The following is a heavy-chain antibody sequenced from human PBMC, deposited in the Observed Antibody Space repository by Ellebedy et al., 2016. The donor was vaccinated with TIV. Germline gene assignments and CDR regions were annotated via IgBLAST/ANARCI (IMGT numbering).Heavy chain of an antibody. D-gene: IGHD6-13*01. V-gene: IGHV4-59*01. CDR1: GGSISSYY. J-gene: IGHJ4*02. CDR2: IYYSGST. Sequence: SETLSLTCTVSGGSISSYYWSWIRQPPGKGLEWIGYIYYSGSTNYNPSLKSRVTIPVDTSKNQFSLKLSSVTAADTAVYYCARRGSIAAAGTFIDYWGQGTLVTVSS. CDR3: ARRGSIAAAGTFIDY.